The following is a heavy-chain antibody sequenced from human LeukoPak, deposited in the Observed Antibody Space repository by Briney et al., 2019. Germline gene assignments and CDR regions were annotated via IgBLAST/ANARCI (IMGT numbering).Heavy chain of an antibody. J-gene: IGHJ4*02. CDR2: ISGSGGST. D-gene: IGHD2-2*01. V-gene: IGHV3-23*01. Sequence: GGSLRLSCAASGFTFSSYSMNWVRQAPGKGLEWVSAISGSGGSTYYADSVKGRFTISRDNSKNTLYLQMNSLRAEDTAVYYCAKDFVVVPAAILIWGQGTLVTVSS. CDR3: AKDFVVVPAAILI. CDR1: GFTFSSYS.